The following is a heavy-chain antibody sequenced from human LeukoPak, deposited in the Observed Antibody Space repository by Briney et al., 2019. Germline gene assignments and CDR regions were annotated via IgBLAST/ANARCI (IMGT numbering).Heavy chain of an antibody. J-gene: IGHJ6*02. CDR3: ARGRSAGYGGYYYYGMDV. Sequence: ASVKVSCKASGYTFTSYGISWVRQAPGQGLEWMGWISAYNGNTNYAQKLQGRVTMTTDTSTSTAYMELRSLRSDDTAVYYCARGRSAGYGGYYYYGMDVWGQGTTVTVSS. D-gene: IGHD4-23*01. V-gene: IGHV1-18*01. CDR2: ISAYNGNT. CDR1: GYTFTSYG.